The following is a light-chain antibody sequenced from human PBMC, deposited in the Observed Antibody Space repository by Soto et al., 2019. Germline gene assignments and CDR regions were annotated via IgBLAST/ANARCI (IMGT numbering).Light chain of an antibody. CDR3: QQYNNWPRT. V-gene: IGKV3-15*01. J-gene: IGKJ1*01. CDR2: GAS. CDR1: QSVTTSY. Sequence: EIVLTQSPVTLSLSPGERATLSCRTSQSVTTSYLAWYQQNPGQAPSLLIYGASTRATGIPARFSGRGSGTEVTLTISSLQSEDFAVYYCQQYNNWPRTFGQGTKWIS.